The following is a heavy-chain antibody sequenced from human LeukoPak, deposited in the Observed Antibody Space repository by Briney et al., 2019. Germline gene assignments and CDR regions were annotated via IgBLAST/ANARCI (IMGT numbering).Heavy chain of an antibody. D-gene: IGHD6-13*01. Sequence: GGSLRLSCAASGFTFDDYAMHWVRQAPGKGLEWVSLIRWDGGSTYYADSVKGRFTISRDNSKNSLYLQMNSLRAEDTALYYCAKDIKQQPRVHYGMDVWGQGTTVTVSS. J-gene: IGHJ6*02. CDR1: GFTFDDYA. CDR2: IRWDGGST. V-gene: IGHV3-43D*03. CDR3: AKDIKQQPRVHYGMDV.